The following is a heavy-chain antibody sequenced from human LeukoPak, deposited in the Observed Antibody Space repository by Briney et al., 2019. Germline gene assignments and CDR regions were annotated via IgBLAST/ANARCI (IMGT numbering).Heavy chain of an antibody. CDR1: GFIFDDYA. J-gene: IGHJ4*02. CDR3: AIGGSYYETGDY. D-gene: IGHD1-26*01. V-gene: IGHV3-9*01. Sequence: GGSLRLSCAASGFIFDDYAMHWVRQAPGKGLEWVSGISWNSGSIGYADSVKGRFTISRDNAKNSLYLQMNSLRAEDTALYNCAIGGSYYETGDYWGQGTLVTVSS. CDR2: ISWNSGSI.